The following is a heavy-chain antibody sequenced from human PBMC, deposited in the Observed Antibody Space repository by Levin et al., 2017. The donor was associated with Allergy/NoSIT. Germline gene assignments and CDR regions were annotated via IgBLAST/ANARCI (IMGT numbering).Heavy chain of an antibody. Sequence: GGSLRLSCAASGFIFSDAWMNWVRQSPGKGLEWIGLIKNRNDGGTTDYAAPVKGRVTISRDDSKNTLYLQMNSLKTEDTGVYYCTTGYSDIWHDHYWGQGTLVTVAS. CDR2: IKNRNDGGTT. D-gene: IGHD5-18*01. CDR3: TTGYSDIWHDHY. J-gene: IGHJ4*02. CDR1: GFIFSDAW. V-gene: IGHV3-15*01.